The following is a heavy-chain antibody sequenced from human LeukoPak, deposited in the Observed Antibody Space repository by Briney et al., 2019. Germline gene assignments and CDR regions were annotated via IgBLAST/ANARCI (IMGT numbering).Heavy chain of an antibody. CDR1: GGSFTGYY. J-gene: IGHJ5*02. V-gene: IGHV4-34*11. CDR3: ATTGRPNNSGWYRWFDP. D-gene: IGHD6-19*01. CDR2: ICNSGGT. Sequence: SETLSLTCAVYGGSFTGYYWSWIRQPPGKGLEWIGCICNSGGTNYNPSLKSRVTISVDTSKNQFSLNLSSVTAADTAVYYCATTGRPNNSGWYRWFDPWGQGTLVTVSS.